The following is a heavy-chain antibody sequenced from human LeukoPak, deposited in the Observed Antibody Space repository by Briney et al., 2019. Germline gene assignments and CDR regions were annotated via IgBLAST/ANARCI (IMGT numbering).Heavy chain of an antibody. V-gene: IGHV1-2*02. J-gene: IGHJ4*02. CDR1: GYTFTGYY. Sequence: GASVKVSCKASGYTFTGYYVHWVRQAPGQGLEWMGWINPNSGGTNYAQKFQGRVTMTRDTPISTDYMELSGLRSDDTAVYYCARDQYCTSTSCYPFFYYWGQGTLVTVSS. CDR3: ARDQYCTSTSCYPFFYY. D-gene: IGHD2-2*01. CDR2: INPNSGGT.